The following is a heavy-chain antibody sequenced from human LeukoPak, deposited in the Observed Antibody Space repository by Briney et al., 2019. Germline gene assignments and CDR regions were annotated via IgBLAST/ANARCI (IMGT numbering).Heavy chain of an antibody. Sequence: SETLSLTCTVSGGSISSSSYYWGWIRQPPGKGLEWIGYIYYSGSTNYNPSLKSRVTISVDTSKNQFSLKLSSVTAADTAVYYCASSGYYDSSGSRGNWFDPWGQGTLVTVSS. V-gene: IGHV4-61*05. CDR3: ASSGYYDSSGSRGNWFDP. J-gene: IGHJ5*02. D-gene: IGHD3-22*01. CDR1: GGSISSSSYY. CDR2: IYYSGST.